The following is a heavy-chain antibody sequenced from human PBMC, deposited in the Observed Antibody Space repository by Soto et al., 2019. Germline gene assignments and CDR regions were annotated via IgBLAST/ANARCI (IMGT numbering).Heavy chain of an antibody. CDR1: GDTFAFHS. D-gene: IGHD3-10*01. CDR2: INPILSMS. Sequence: QVQLVQSGAEVKRPGSSVEVSCKASGDTFAFHSINWLRQAPGLGLEWMGRINPILSMSNYAQRFQGRVTMTADKSTSTAYMVLSSLRSEDTAIYYGATSYGWGYRAVDYWGQGALVTVSS. CDR3: ATSYGWGYRAVDY. J-gene: IGHJ4*02. V-gene: IGHV1-69*02.